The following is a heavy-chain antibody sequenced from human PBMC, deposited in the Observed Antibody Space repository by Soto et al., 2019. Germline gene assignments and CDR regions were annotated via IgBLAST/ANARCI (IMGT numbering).Heavy chain of an antibody. V-gene: IGHV4-59*01. CDR3: ARVKPRSILWFGEYDSDAFDI. J-gene: IGHJ3*02. D-gene: IGHD3-10*01. CDR1: GGSISSYY. Sequence: PSETLSLTCTVSGGSISSYYWSWIRQPPGKGLEWIGYIYYSGSTNYNPSLKSRVTISVDTSKNQFSLKLSSVTAADTAVYYCARVKPRSILWFGEYDSDAFDIWGQGTMVTFS. CDR2: IYYSGST.